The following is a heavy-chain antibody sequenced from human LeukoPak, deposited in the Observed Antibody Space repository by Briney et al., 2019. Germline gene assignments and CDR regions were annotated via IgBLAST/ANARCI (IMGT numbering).Heavy chain of an antibody. Sequence: SETLSLTCAVYGGSFSGYYWSWIRQPPGKGLEWIGEINHSGSTNYNPALKSRVTISVDTSKNQFSLKLSSVTAADTAVYYCARQDRLTYSSSWYGLDYWGQGTLVTVSS. V-gene: IGHV4-34*01. D-gene: IGHD6-13*01. CDR1: GGSFSGYY. CDR3: ARQDRLTYSSSWYGLDY. CDR2: INHSGST. J-gene: IGHJ4*02.